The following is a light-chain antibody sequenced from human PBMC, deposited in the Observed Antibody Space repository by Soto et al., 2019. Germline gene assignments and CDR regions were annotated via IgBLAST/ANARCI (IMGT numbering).Light chain of an antibody. CDR1: QGISSC. CDR2: GAS. CDR3: HQTNSFPLT. J-gene: IGKJ4*01. V-gene: IGKV1-12*01. Sequence: DSPVTQSPSSLSASPGDRVTLPCRASQGISSCFAWYQQKPGKAPKLLIYGASSLQSGVPSRFSGTGSGTDFTLTISSLQPEDFATYFCHQTNSFPLTFGGGTKVDIK.